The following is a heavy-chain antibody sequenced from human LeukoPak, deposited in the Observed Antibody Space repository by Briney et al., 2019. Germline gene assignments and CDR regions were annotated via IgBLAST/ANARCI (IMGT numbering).Heavy chain of an antibody. V-gene: IGHV1-18*01. J-gene: IGHJ4*02. D-gene: IGHD2-21*01. Sequence: ASVKVSCKASGYTFTSYGISWVRQAPGQGLEWMGWISAYNGNTNYAQKLQGRVTMTTDTSTSTAYMELRSLRSDDTAVYYCAYQARDSPLYYFDYWGQETLVTVSS. CDR2: ISAYNGNT. CDR1: GYTFTSYG. CDR3: AYQARDSPLYYFDY.